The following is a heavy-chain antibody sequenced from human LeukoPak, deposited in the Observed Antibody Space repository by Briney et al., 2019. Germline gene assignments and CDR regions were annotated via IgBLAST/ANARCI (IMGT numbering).Heavy chain of an antibody. CDR1: GFTSVNYA. CDR2: ISGSGGST. V-gene: IGHV3-23*01. D-gene: IGHD3-22*01. Sequence: QPGGSLRLSCAATGFTSVNYAMSWVRQAPGKGLEWVSAISGSGGSTYYADSVRGRFTISRDNSKNTLYLQMNSLRAEDTAVYYCARGYYYEIYGMDVWGQGTTVTVSS. J-gene: IGHJ6*02. CDR3: ARGYYYEIYGMDV.